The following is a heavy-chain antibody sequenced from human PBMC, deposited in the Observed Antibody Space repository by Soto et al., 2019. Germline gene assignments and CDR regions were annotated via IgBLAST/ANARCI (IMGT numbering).Heavy chain of an antibody. CDR3: ANGARITMIPLDY. CDR2: ISYDGSNK. J-gene: IGHJ4*02. D-gene: IGHD3-22*01. CDR1: GFTFSSYG. Sequence: QVQLVESGGGVVQPGRSLRLSCAASGFTFSSYGMHWVRQAPGKGLEWVAVISYDGSNKYYADSVKGRFTISRDNSKNPLYLQMNSLRAEDTAVYYCANGARITMIPLDYWGQGTLVTVSS. V-gene: IGHV3-30*18.